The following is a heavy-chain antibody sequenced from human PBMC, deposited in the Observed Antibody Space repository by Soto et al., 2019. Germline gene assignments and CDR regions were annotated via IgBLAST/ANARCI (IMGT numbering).Heavy chain of an antibody. CDR3: ARDPGQAISLHYGDDY. Sequence: GGSLRLSCAASGFTFSSYWMSWVRQAPGKGLEWVANIKQDGSEKYYVDSVKGRFTISRDNAKNSLYLQMNSLRAEDTAVYYCARDPGQAISLHYGDDYWGQGTLVTVSS. D-gene: IGHD4-17*01. CDR1: GFTFSSYW. CDR2: IKQDGSEK. V-gene: IGHV3-7*04. J-gene: IGHJ4*02.